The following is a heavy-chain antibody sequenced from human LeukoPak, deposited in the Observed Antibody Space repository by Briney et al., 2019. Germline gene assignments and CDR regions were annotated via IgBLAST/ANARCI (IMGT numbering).Heavy chain of an antibody. J-gene: IGHJ3*02. D-gene: IGHD3-22*01. CDR2: IIPIFGTA. V-gene: IGHV1-69*13. Sequence: PQASVKVSCKASGGTFSSYAISWVRQAPGQGLEWMGGIIPIFGTANYAQKFQGRVTITADESTSTAYMELSSLRSEDTAVYYCARENDSSGYLGPVGAFDIWGQGTMVTVSS. CDR1: GGTFSSYA. CDR3: ARENDSSGYLGPVGAFDI.